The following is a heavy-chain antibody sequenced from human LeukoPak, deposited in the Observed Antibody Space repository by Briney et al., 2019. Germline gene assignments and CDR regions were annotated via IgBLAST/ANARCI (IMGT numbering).Heavy chain of an antibody. J-gene: IGHJ4*02. V-gene: IGHV4-34*01. Sequence: SETLSLTCAVYGGSFSGYYWSWIRQPPGKGLEWIGEINHSGSTNYNPSLKSRVTISVDTSKNQFSLKLSSVTAADTAVYYCARARRNYYDSSGYLDYWGQGTLVTVSS. CDR1: GGSFSGYY. CDR3: ARARRNYYDSSGYLDY. CDR2: INHSGST. D-gene: IGHD3-22*01.